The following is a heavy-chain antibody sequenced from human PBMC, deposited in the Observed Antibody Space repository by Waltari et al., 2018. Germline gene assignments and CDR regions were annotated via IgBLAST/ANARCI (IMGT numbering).Heavy chain of an antibody. J-gene: IGHJ4*02. V-gene: IGHV1-69*08. Sequence: QVQLVQSGAEVKKPGSSVKVSCKASGGTFSSYTISWVRQAPGQGLEWMGMIIPILGIANYAHKSQGRVTITADKSTSTAYMELSSLRSEDTAVYYCARDKMYYFDYWGQGTLVTVSS. CDR3: ARDKMYYFDY. CDR2: IIPILGIA. CDR1: GGTFSSYT.